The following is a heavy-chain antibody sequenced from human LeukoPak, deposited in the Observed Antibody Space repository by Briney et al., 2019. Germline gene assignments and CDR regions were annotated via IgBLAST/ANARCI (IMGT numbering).Heavy chain of an antibody. CDR2: IRAYNGNT. Sequence: ASVKVSCKASGYTFTSYGISWVRQAPGQGLEWMGWIRAYNGNTNYAQKLQGRVTMTTDTSTSTAYMELRSLRSDDTAVYYCARDGGSSFGYYYYYMDVWGKGTTVTVSS. D-gene: IGHD3-16*01. J-gene: IGHJ6*03. CDR1: GYTFTSYG. CDR3: ARDGGSSFGYYYYYMDV. V-gene: IGHV1-18*01.